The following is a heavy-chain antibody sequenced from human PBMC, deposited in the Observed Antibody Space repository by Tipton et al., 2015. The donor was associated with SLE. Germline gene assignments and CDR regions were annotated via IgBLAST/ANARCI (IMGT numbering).Heavy chain of an antibody. Sequence: TLSLTCTVSGGSISNYYWSWIRQPPGKGLEWIGYIYYSGSTNYNSSLKSRVTISVDTSRNQLSLRLSAVTAADTAVYYCARGMVTWRGAILGVDVWGQGTTVNFSS. CDR2: IYYSGST. J-gene: IGHJ6*02. D-gene: IGHD2-21*02. V-gene: IGHV4-59*01. CDR1: GGSISNYY. CDR3: ARGMVTWRGAILGVDV.